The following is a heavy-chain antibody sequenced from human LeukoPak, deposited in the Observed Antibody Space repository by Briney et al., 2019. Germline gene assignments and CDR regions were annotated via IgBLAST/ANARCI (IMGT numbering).Heavy chain of an antibody. V-gene: IGHV1-2*02. D-gene: IGHD3-9*01. CDR2: INPYSGDT. CDR3: ARDARLRYFDWLSPGYMDV. CDR1: GGTFNNFA. J-gene: IGHJ6*04. Sequence: ASVKVSCKASGGTFNNFAFTWVRQAPGQGLEWMGWINPYSGDTNYAQKVQGRVTMTRDTSITTAYMELSMLRSDDTAVYFCARDARLRYFDWLSPGYMDVWGKGTTVTVSS.